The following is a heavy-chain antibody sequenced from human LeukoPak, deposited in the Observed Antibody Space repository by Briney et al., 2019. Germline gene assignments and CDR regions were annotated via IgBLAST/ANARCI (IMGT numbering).Heavy chain of an antibody. CDR1: GYTFTSYD. CDR2: INPNSGGT. Sequence: GASVKVSCKASGYTFTSYDINWVRQAPGQGLEWMGWINPNSGGTNYAQKFQGRVTMTKDTSISTAYMELSRLRSDDTAVYYCARAEGSGYESSFDYWGQGTLVTVSS. V-gene: IGHV1-2*02. J-gene: IGHJ4*02. D-gene: IGHD5-12*01. CDR3: ARAEGSGYESSFDY.